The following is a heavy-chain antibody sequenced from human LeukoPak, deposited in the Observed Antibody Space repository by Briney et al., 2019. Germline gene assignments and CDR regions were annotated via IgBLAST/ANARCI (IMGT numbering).Heavy chain of an antibody. J-gene: IGHJ4*02. D-gene: IGHD6-19*01. CDR2: ISDSGGST. Sequence: GGSLRLSCAASGFTFSSCAMSWVRQAPGKGLEWVSAISDSGGSTYYADSVKGRFTISRDNSKNTLSLQMNSLRAEDTALYYCAMSSGWPGYFDYWGQGTLVTGSS. V-gene: IGHV3-23*01. CDR1: GFTFSSCA. CDR3: AMSSGWPGYFDY.